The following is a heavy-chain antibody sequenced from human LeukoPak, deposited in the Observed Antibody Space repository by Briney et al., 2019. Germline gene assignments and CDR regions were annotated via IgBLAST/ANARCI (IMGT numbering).Heavy chain of an antibody. CDR1: GGPISSYY. J-gene: IGHJ4*02. CDR2: IYYSGST. V-gene: IGHV4-59*01. Sequence: SETLSLTCTVSGGPISSYYWSWIRQPPGKGLEWIGYIYYSGSTNYNPSLKSRVTISVDTSENQFSLKLSSVTAADTAVYYCARINFWSGYFDLDYWGQGTLVTVSS. CDR3: ARINFWSGYFDLDY. D-gene: IGHD3-3*01.